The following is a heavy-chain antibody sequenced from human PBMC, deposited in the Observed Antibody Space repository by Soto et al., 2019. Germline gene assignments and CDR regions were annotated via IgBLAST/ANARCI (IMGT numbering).Heavy chain of an antibody. Sequence: EVQLLESGGGLVQPGGSLRLSCAASGFTFNNYAMSWVRQAPGKGLEWVSVISGSGGSTYYADSVKGRFTISRDNSKNTLYLQINSLRAEDTAVYYCAKDLMNYYDSSGYYSFDYWGQGTLVTVSS. V-gene: IGHV3-23*01. CDR2: ISGSGGST. CDR1: GFTFNNYA. J-gene: IGHJ4*02. D-gene: IGHD3-22*01. CDR3: AKDLMNYYDSSGYYSFDY.